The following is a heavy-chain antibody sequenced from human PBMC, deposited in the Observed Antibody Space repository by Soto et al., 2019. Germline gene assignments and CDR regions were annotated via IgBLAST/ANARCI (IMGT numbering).Heavy chain of an antibody. J-gene: IGHJ6*02. V-gene: IGHV3-33*01. CDR3: ARDLTEKNDFWSGYYWYYYYYGMDV. CDR1: GFTFSSYG. Sequence: SLRPSCAASGFTFSSYGMHWVREAPGKGLEWVAVIWYDGSNKYYADSVKGPFTISRDNSKNTLYLQMNSLRAEDTAVYYCARDLTEKNDFWSGYYWYYYYYGMDVWGQGTTVTVSS. CDR2: IWYDGSNK. D-gene: IGHD3-3*01.